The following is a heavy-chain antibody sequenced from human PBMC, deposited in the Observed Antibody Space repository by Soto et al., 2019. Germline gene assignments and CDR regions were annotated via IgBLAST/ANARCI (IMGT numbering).Heavy chain of an antibody. Sequence: GGSVRLSCAASGFTVSSNYMSWVRQAPGKGLEWVSVIYSGGSTYYADSVKGRFTISRDNSKNTLYLQMNSLRAEDTAVYYCARDDYSDYYYYYYMDVWGKGTTVTVSS. J-gene: IGHJ6*03. V-gene: IGHV3-66*01. CDR2: IYSGGST. D-gene: IGHD3-16*01. CDR1: GFTVSSNY. CDR3: ARDDYSDYYYYYYMDV.